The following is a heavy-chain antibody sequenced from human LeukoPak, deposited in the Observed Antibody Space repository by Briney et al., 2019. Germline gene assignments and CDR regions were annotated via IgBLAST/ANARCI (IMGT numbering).Heavy chain of an antibody. V-gene: IGHV3-30*18. Sequence: PGGSLRLSCAASGFTFSSYGMHWVRQAPGKRLEWVAVISYDGSNKYYADSVKGRFTISRDNSKNTLYLQMNSLRAEDTAVYYCAKDVRRYCSGGSCRPLDYMDVWGKGTTVTISS. CDR2: ISYDGSNK. CDR1: GFTFSSYG. CDR3: AKDVRRYCSGGSCRPLDYMDV. D-gene: IGHD2-15*01. J-gene: IGHJ6*03.